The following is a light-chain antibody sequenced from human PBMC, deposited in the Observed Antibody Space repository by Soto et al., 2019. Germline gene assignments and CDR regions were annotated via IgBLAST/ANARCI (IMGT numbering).Light chain of an antibody. CDR3: FTYAGAGTLV. CDR1: SSDVGSYNL. V-gene: IGLV2-23*02. CDR2: EVN. J-gene: IGLJ1*01. Sequence: QSVPTQPASVSGTPGHSSTISCTGGSSDVGSYNLVSWFQKHPGKAPNLFIYEVNRRPSGVSDRTSGSKSANTASLTISGLQAEDEADHYCFTYAGAGTLVFGTATRVTVL.